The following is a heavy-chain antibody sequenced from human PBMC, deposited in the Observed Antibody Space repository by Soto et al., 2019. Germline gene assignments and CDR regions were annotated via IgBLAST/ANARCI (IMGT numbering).Heavy chain of an antibody. V-gene: IGHV3-74*01. Sequence: EVQLVESGGGLVQPGGSLGLSCVASGFSFSSLWMHWVRQAPGKGLVWIARIDIEGSSTNYADSVKGRFTISRDNAKNTLYLQMNSLSVEDTAVYYCVRLGGSSEIDYWGQGTLVTVSS. CDR2: IDIEGSST. D-gene: IGHD6-13*01. J-gene: IGHJ4*02. CDR3: VRLGGSSEIDY. CDR1: GFSFSSLW.